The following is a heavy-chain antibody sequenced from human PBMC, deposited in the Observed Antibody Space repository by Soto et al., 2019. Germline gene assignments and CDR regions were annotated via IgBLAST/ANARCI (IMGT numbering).Heavy chain of an antibody. V-gene: IGHV3-9*01. Sequence: GGSLRLSCAASGFTFDDYAMHWVRQAPGKGLEWVSGISWNSGSIGYADSVKGRFTISRDNAKNSLYLQMNSLRAEDTALYYCAKDGRDFWSGYLSGWFDPWGQGTLVTVSS. CDR1: GFTFDDYA. J-gene: IGHJ5*02. D-gene: IGHD3-3*01. CDR2: ISWNSGSI. CDR3: AKDGRDFWSGYLSGWFDP.